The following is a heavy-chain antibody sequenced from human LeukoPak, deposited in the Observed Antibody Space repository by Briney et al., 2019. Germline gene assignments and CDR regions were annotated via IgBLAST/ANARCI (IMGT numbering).Heavy chain of an antibody. J-gene: IGHJ6*03. CDR2: IKSKTDGGTT. CDR1: GFTFSNAW. V-gene: IGHV3-15*01. Sequence: GGSLRLSCAASGFTFSNAWMSWVRQAPGKGLEWVGRIKSKTDGGTTDHAAPVEGRFTISRDDSKKTLYLQMNSLKTEDTAVYYCTTDQPIVVVIAVSRGDYYYMDVWGTGTTVTVSS. CDR3: TTDQPIVVVIAVSRGDYYYMDV. D-gene: IGHD2-21*01.